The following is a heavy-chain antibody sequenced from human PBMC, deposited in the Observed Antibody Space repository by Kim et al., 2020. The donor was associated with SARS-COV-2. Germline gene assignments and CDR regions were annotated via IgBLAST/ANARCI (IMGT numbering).Heavy chain of an antibody. Sequence: PGGSLRLSCAASGFTFSSYSMNWVRQAPGKGLEWVSSISSSSSYIYYADSVKGRFTISRDNAKNSLYLQMNSLRAEDTAVYYCARVTTIFGVVNWFDPWGQGTLVTVSS. CDR2: ISSSSSYI. CDR1: GFTFSSYS. V-gene: IGHV3-21*01. D-gene: IGHD3-3*01. CDR3: ARVTTIFGVVNWFDP. J-gene: IGHJ5*02.